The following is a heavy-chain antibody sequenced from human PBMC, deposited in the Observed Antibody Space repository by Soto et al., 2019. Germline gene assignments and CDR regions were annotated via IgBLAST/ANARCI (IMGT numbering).Heavy chain of an antibody. CDR1: GYTFTSYG. Sequence: QVKLVQSGAEVKKPGASVKVSCKASGYTFTSYGINWVRQAPGQGLEWMGWISTYNGNTNYAQKFQGGVTVTTDTSTTTAYMELRSLRSDDTAIYYCAIGFTSCSGGSCPDYWGQGTLVTVSS. CDR2: ISTYNGNT. V-gene: IGHV1-18*01. D-gene: IGHD2-15*01. CDR3: AIGFTSCSGGSCPDY. J-gene: IGHJ4*02.